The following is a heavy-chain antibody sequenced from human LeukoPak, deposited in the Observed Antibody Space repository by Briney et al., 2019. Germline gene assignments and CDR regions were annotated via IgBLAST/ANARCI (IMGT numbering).Heavy chain of an antibody. CDR1: GGTFSSYA. CDR2: IIPIFGTA. CDR3: AREGGYSYGPLDY. V-gene: IGHV1-69*13. Sequence: GASVKVSCKASGGTFSSYAISWVRQAPGQGLEWMGGIIPIFGTANYAQKFQGSVTITADESTSTAYMELSSLRSEDTAVYYCAREGGYSYGPLDYWGQGTLVTVSS. J-gene: IGHJ4*02. D-gene: IGHD5-18*01.